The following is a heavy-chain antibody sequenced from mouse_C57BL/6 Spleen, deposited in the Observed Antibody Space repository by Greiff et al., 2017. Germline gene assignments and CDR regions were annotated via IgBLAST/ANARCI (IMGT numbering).Heavy chain of an antibody. CDR2: INPSSGYT. CDR1: GYTFTSST. Sequence: QVQLQQSGAELARPGASVKMSCKASGYTFTSSTMHWVKQRPGQGLEWIGNINPSSGYTKYNQKFKDKATLTADKSSSTAYMQLSSLTSEDSAVYYCARGDYDWFAYWGQGTLVTVSA. J-gene: IGHJ3*01. V-gene: IGHV1-4*01. CDR3: ARGDYDWFAY. D-gene: IGHD2-4*01.